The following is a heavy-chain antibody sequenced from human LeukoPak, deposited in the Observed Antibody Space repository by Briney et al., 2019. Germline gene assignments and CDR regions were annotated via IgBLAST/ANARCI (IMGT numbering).Heavy chain of an antibody. Sequence: SETLSLTCTVSGGSFSSSSYSWGWIRQPPGKGLEWIGSIYYSGSTYYNPSLKSRVTISVDTSKNQFSLKLSSVTAADTAVYYCARVGGDSSSWYTGLPFDYWGQGTLVTVSS. CDR3: ARVGGDSSSWYTGLPFDY. V-gene: IGHV4-39*01. CDR2: IYYSGST. CDR1: GGSFSSSSYS. J-gene: IGHJ4*02. D-gene: IGHD6-13*01.